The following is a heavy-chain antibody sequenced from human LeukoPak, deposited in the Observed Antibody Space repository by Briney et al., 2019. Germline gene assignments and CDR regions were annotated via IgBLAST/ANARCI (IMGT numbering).Heavy chain of an antibody. J-gene: IGHJ3*02. Sequence: PSETPSLTCAVYGGSFSGYYWSWLRQPPGKGLEWIGEINHSGSTNYNPSLKSRVTISVDTSKNQFSLKLSSVTAADTAVYYCARPVGATVFDIWGQGTMVTVSS. V-gene: IGHV4-34*01. D-gene: IGHD1-26*01. CDR2: INHSGST. CDR3: ARPVGATVFDI. CDR1: GGSFSGYY.